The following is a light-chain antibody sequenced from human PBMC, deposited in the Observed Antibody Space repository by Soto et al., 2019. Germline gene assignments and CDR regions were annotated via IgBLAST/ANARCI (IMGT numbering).Light chain of an antibody. CDR1: QTVLYSPNNKNY. J-gene: IGKJ2*01. Sequence: DIVMTQSPDSLALSLGERATINCKSSQTVLYSPNNKNYLAWYQHKPGQPPKLLIHWASTREPGVPARFSGSGSETDLTLTISSLQAEDVAVYYCQQYYGTPYTFGQGTKLEIK. V-gene: IGKV4-1*01. CDR3: QQYYGTPYT. CDR2: WAS.